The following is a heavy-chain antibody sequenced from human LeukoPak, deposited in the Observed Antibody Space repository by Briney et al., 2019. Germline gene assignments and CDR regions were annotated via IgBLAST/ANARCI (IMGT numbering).Heavy chain of an antibody. V-gene: IGHV5-51*01. Sequence: GESLEISCKGSGYSFITHWIAWVRQSPGKGLEWMGILYPGDSDTKYSPSFQGQVTISADKSISTAYLQWSSLKASDTAMYYCAKEAGGSGSYYPYFWGQGTLVTVSS. CDR3: AKEAGGSGSYYPYF. CDR1: GYSFITHW. CDR2: LYPGDSDT. J-gene: IGHJ4*02. D-gene: IGHD3-10*01.